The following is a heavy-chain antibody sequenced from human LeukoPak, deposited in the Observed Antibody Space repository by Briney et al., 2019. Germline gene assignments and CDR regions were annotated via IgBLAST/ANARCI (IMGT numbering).Heavy chain of an antibody. J-gene: IGHJ6*04. D-gene: IGHD3-10*01. CDR1: GFTFSSYW. CDR2: IKQDGSEK. CDR3: ARGRTMVRGADV. V-gene: IGHV3-7*01. Sequence: GGSLRLSCAGSGFTFSSYWMSWVRQAPGKGLEWVANIKQDGSEKYYVDSVKGRFTISRDNAKNSLYLQMNSLRAEDTAVYYCARGRTMVRGADVWGKGTTVTVSS.